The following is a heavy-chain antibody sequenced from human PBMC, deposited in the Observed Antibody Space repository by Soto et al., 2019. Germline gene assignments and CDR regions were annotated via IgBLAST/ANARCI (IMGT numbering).Heavy chain of an antibody. J-gene: IGHJ4*02. CDR3: ARVGGTGGYTYGLDY. V-gene: IGHV1-69*06. CDR1: GGTFSSYA. CDR2: IIPVFGTG. D-gene: IGHD5-18*01. Sequence: ASVKVSCKASGGTFSSYAISWVRQAPGQGLEWMGGIIPVFGTGIYAQKFQGRVTITADKSTNTAYMELSSLRSEDTAVYFCARVGGTGGYTYGLDYWGQGTLVTVSS.